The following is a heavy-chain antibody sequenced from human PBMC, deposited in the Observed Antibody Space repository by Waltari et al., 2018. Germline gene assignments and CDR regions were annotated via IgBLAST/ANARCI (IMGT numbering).Heavy chain of an antibody. CDR3: ARIRRDCSSTSCYSTLNWFDP. CDR2: IFSNAEK. Sequence: QVTLKESGPVLVKPTETLTLTCTVSGFSLSNARMGVSWIRQPPGKALEWLAHIFSNAEKSYSTSLKSRLTISKDTSKSQVVLTMTNMDPVDTATYYCARIRRDCSSTSCYSTLNWFDPWGQGTLVTVSS. D-gene: IGHD2-2*01. J-gene: IGHJ5*02. V-gene: IGHV2-26*01. CDR1: GFSLSNARMG.